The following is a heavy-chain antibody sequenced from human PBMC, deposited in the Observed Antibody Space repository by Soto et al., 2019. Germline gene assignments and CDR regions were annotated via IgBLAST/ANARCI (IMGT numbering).Heavy chain of an antibody. CDR3: ARDGGQWLVRGAFDI. Sequence: GGSLRLSCAASGFTFSSYSMNWVRQAPGKGLEWVSSISSSSSYIYYADSVKGRFTISRDNAKNSLYLQMNSLRAEDTAVYYCARDGGQWLVRGAFDIWGQGTMVTVSS. CDR2: ISSSSSYI. D-gene: IGHD6-19*01. V-gene: IGHV3-21*01. J-gene: IGHJ3*02. CDR1: GFTFSSYS.